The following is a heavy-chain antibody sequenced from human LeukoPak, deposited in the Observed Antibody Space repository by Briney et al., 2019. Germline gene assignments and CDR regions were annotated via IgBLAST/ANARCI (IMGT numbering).Heavy chain of an antibody. D-gene: IGHD5-12*01. CDR2: IFYSGST. J-gene: IGHJ4*02. CDR3: ARQVATVTRLDS. Sequence: SETLSLTCTVSGGSVNSADYYWSWIRQPPGKGLQWIGYIFYSGSTYYSPSLKSRFSISVDTSKNQFSLKLRSVTAADTAVYYCARQVATVTRLDSWGQGTLVTVSS. CDR1: GGSVNSADYY. V-gene: IGHV4-30-4*01.